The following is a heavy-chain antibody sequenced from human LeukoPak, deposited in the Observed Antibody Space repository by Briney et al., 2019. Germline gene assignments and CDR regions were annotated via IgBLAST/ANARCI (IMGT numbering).Heavy chain of an antibody. V-gene: IGHV3-23*01. CDR2: ISGSGGST. CDR1: GFTFSSYA. CDR3: AKDIGGSSYVTGWFDP. D-gene: IGHD1-26*01. J-gene: IGHJ5*02. Sequence: PGGSLRLSCAASGFTFSSYAMSWVRQAPGKGLEWVSAISGSGGSTYYADSVKGRFTISRDNSKNTLYLQMNSLRAEDTAVYYCAKDIGGSSYVTGWFDPWGQGTLVTVSS.